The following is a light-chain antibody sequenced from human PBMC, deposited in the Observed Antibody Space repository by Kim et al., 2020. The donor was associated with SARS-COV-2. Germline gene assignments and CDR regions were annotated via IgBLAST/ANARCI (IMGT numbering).Light chain of an antibody. Sequence: PGESATRTCRDSQSIVSALAWYQHKPGQAPSLLIYDTFNRATGIPARFSGSGSETDFTLTISSLEPEAFAVYYWQQRSNWHTFGQGTKLEI. CDR1: QSIVSA. V-gene: IGKV3-11*01. J-gene: IGKJ2*01. CDR3: QQRSNWHT. CDR2: DTF.